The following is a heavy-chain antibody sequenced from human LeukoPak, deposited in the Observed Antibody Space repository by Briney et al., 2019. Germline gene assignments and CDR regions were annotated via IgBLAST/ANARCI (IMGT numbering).Heavy chain of an antibody. CDR2: MNPNSGGT. Sequence: ASVKVSCKVSGYTLTELSMHWVRQAPGQGLEWMGWMNPNSGGTNYAQKFQGRVTMTRDTSISTAYMELSRLRSDDTAVYYCARGTTLTTLPYYYYFIDVWGKGTTVTISS. D-gene: IGHD4-17*01. CDR3: ARGTTLTTLPYYYYFIDV. J-gene: IGHJ6*03. V-gene: IGHV1-2*02. CDR1: GYTLTELS.